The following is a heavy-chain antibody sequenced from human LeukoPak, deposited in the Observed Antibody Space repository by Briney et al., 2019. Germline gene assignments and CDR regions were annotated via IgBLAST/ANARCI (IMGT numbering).Heavy chain of an antibody. CDR1: GGTFSSYA. CDR2: IIPIFGTA. J-gene: IGHJ6*02. V-gene: IGHV1-69*13. Sequence: SVKVSCKASGGTFSSYAISWVRQAPGQGLEWMGGIIPIFGTANYAQKFQGRVTITADEPTSTAYMELSSLRSEDTAVYYCAARDFTVTSLYYYYGMDVWGQGTTVTVSS. D-gene: IGHD4-11*01. CDR3: AARDFTVTSLYYYYGMDV.